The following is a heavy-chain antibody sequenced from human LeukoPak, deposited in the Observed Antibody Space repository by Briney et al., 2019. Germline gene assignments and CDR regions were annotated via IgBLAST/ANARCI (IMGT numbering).Heavy chain of an antibody. CDR1: GYSFTSYW. CDR2: IYPGDSDT. D-gene: IGHD1-20*01. J-gene: IGHJ6*03. Sequence: GESLKISCKGSGYSFTSYWIGWVRQMPGKGLEWMGIIYPGDSDTRYSPSFQGQVTISADKSISTAYLQWSSLKASDTAMYYCARYPSSGINWNPRDYYYYMDVWGKGTTVTVSS. V-gene: IGHV5-51*01. CDR3: ARYPSSGINWNPRDYYYYMDV.